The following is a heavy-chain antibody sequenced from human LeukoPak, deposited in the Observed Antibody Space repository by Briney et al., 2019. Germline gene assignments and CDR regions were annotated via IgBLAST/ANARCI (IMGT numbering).Heavy chain of an antibody. CDR2: ISYDGSNK. CDR3: ARAYGRGSLDY. J-gene: IGHJ4*02. D-gene: IGHD1-26*01. CDR1: GFTFSSYA. Sequence: GGSLRLSCAASGFTFSSYAMHWVRQAPGKGLEWVAVISYDGSNKYYADSVKGRFTISRDNSKNTLYLQMNSLRAEDTAVYYCARAYGRGSLDYWGQGTLVTVSS. V-gene: IGHV3-30*01.